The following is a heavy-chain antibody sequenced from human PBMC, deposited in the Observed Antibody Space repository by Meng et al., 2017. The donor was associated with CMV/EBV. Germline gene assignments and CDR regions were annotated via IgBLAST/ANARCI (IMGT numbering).Heavy chain of an antibody. CDR3: ATFLQLWPFDY. CDR1: GYTFTGYY. Sequence: ASLKVSCKASGYTFTGYYMHWVRQAPGQGLEWMGWINPNTGGTNYAQKFQGRVTMTRDTSISTAYMELSRLRSDDTAVYYWATFLQLWPFDYWGQGTLVTVSS. CDR2: INPNTGGT. D-gene: IGHD5-18*01. V-gene: IGHV1-2*02. J-gene: IGHJ4*02.